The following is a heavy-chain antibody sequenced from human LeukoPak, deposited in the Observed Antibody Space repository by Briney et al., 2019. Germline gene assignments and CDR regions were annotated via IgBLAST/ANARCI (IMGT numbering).Heavy chain of an antibody. J-gene: IGHJ5*02. CDR1: GGTFSSYA. Sequence: GASVKVSCKASGGTFSSYAISWVRQAPGQGLEWMGGIIPIFGTANYAQKFQGRVTITTDESTSTAYMELSSLRSEDTAVYYCARDGYCSSTSCYILGGWFDPWGQGTLVTDSS. CDR2: IIPIFGTA. D-gene: IGHD2-2*03. V-gene: IGHV1-69*05. CDR3: ARDGYCSSTSCYILGGWFDP.